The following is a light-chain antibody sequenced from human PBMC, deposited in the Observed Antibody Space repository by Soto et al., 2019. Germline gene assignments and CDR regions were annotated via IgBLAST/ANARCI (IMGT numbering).Light chain of an antibody. J-gene: IGLJ1*01. V-gene: IGLV2-14*01. CDR2: EVR. CDR3: NSYTSGSTHV. CDR1: SSDVGGHND. Sequence: QSALTQPASVSGSPGQSITISCTGSSSDVGGHNDVSWYQQHPGKAPNIIIYEVRNRPSGVSNRFSGSKSGHTASLTISGFQAEDEADYYCNSYTSGSTHVFGTGTKVTVL.